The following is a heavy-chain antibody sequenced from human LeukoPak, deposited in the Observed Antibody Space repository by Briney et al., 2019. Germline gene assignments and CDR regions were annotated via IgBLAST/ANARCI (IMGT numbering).Heavy chain of an antibody. CDR2: IGWNSGSI. Sequence: RSLRVSCAAPGFSFDDSAMHSVRQGPRESGEWVSGIGWNSGSIGYAVSVEGPFSTAKDNTKHYLYLKMNRLRATDTDLYDCEKLPKGVRDDAFDIWGQGTMVTVSS. V-gene: IGHV3-9*01. CDR1: GFSFDDSA. J-gene: IGHJ3*02. D-gene: IGHD1-1*01. CDR3: EKLPKGVRDDAFDI.